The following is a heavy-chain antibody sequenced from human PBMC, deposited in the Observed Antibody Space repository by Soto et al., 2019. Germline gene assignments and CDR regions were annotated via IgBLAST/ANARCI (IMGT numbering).Heavy chain of an antibody. D-gene: IGHD3-3*01. CDR2: IYPGDSDT. CDR1: GYSFTSYW. V-gene: IGHV5-51*01. Sequence: GESLKISCKGSGYSFTSYWIGWVRQMPGKGLEWMGIIYPGDSDTRYSPSFQGQVTISADKSISTAYLQWSSLKASDTAMYYCARQPAEITIFGVVTYYYGMDVWGQGTTVTV. CDR3: ARQPAEITIFGVVTYYYGMDV. J-gene: IGHJ6*02.